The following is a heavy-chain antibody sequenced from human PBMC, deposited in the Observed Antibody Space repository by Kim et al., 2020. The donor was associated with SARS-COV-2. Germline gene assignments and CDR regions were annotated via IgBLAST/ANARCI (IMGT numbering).Heavy chain of an antibody. CDR2: ISYDGSNK. CDR3: AKEERYYDSSGYIVAAPDY. V-gene: IGHV3-30*18. CDR1: GFTFSSYG. J-gene: IGHJ4*02. Sequence: GGSLRLSCVASGFTFSSYGMHWVRQAPGKGLEWVAVISYDGSNKYYADSVKGRFTISRDNSKNTLYLQMNSLRAEDTAVYYCAKEERYYDSSGYIVAAPDYWGQGTLVTVSS. D-gene: IGHD3-22*01.